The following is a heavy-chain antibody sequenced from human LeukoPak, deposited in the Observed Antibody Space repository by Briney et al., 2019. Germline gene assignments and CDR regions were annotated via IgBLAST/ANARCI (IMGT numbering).Heavy chain of an antibody. CDR2: ISGSGGST. J-gene: IGHJ4*02. CDR1: GFTFSSYA. CDR3: AKVAGDYDYVWGSYRNYYFDY. D-gene: IGHD3-16*02. Sequence: GGSLRLSCAASGFTFSSYAMSWVRQAPGKGLEWVSAISGSGGSTYYADSVKGRFTISRDNSKNTLYLQMNSLRAEDTAVYYCAKVAGDYDYVWGSYRNYYFDYWGQGTLVTVSS. V-gene: IGHV3-23*01.